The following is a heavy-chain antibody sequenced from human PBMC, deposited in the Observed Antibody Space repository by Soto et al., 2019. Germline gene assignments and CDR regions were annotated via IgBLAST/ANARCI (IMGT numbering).Heavy chain of an antibody. CDR1: GFTFSSYG. Sequence: QVQLVESGGGVVQPGRSLRLSCAASGFTFSSYGMHWVRQAPGKGLEWVAVIWYDGSNKYYADSVKGRFTISRDNSKNTLYLQMNSLRAEDTAVYYCARDGSGCSGGSCDYGMDVWGQGTTVTVSS. CDR3: ARDGSGCSGGSCDYGMDV. CDR2: IWYDGSNK. V-gene: IGHV3-33*01. J-gene: IGHJ6*02. D-gene: IGHD2-15*01.